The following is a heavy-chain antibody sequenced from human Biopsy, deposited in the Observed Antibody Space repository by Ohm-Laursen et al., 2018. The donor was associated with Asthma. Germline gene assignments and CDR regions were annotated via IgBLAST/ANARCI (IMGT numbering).Heavy chain of an antibody. CDR1: GYSLTDLS. Sequence: DSVKVSCKISGYSLTDLSMHWVRQAPGQGLEWMGGHDHEEGGTVNARRFQGRVTMTEDTSTDTAYMELGSLSSDDTAVYYCASDFPKDYVRYNFQFWGQGTLVTVSS. CDR2: HDHEEGGT. V-gene: IGHV1-24*01. D-gene: IGHD4-17*01. CDR3: ASDFPKDYVRYNFQF. J-gene: IGHJ4*02.